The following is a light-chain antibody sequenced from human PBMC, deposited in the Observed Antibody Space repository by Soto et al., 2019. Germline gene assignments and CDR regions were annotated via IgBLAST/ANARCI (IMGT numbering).Light chain of an antibody. Sequence: EIAMTQSPATLSVSPGERATLSCRASQSVSINLAWYQQKPGQAPRLLIYDASTRATGIPARFSGSGSGTEFTLTITSLQSEDFAVYYCQQYHNWPPWAFGQGTKVDIK. CDR1: QSVSIN. CDR2: DAS. CDR3: QQYHNWPPWA. J-gene: IGKJ1*01. V-gene: IGKV3-15*01.